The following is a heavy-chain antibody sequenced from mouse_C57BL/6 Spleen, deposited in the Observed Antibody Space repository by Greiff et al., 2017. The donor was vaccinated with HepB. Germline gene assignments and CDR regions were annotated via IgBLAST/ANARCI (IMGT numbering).Heavy chain of an antibody. CDR2: IDPEDGET. J-gene: IGHJ3*01. CDR3: ASPDSSGGVAY. D-gene: IGHD3-2*02. CDR1: GYTFTSYW. V-gene: IGHV14-2*01. Sequence: VQLKQPGTELVKPGASVKLSCKASGYTFTSYWMHWVKQRTEQGLEWIGRIDPEDGETKYAPKFQGKATITADTASNTAYLQLSSLTSEDTAVYYCASPDSSGGVAYWGQGTLVTVSA.